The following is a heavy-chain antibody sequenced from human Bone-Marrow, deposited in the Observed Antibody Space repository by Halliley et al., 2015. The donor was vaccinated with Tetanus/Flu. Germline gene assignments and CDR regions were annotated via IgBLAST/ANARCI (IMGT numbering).Heavy chain of an antibody. CDR3: ARDRGGDFNS. CDR2: IYSGGDT. J-gene: IGHJ4*02. Sequence: KGLEWVSLIYSGGDTSYASSVKDRFTISRDSSQNTLYPQMNSLRIEDTAVYYCARDRGGDFNSWGQGTLVTVSS. D-gene: IGHD3-16*01. V-gene: IGHV3-66*01.